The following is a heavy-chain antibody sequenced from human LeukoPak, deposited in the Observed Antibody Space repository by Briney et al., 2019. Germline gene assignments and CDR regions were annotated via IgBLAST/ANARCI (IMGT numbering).Heavy chain of an antibody. CDR2: IRDSGEA. D-gene: IGHD3/OR15-3a*01. V-gene: IGHV3-66*03. CDR3: ARDRAALQDWVEFDP. CDR1: GFRVSDYY. J-gene: IGHJ5*02. Sequence: PGGSLRLSCAVSGFRVSDYYMSWVRQAPGKGLEWVGLIRDSGEAFYADFVRGRFAISRDESENTLYLHMNSLRVEDTAVYFCARDRAALQDWVEFDPWGQGTPVIVSS.